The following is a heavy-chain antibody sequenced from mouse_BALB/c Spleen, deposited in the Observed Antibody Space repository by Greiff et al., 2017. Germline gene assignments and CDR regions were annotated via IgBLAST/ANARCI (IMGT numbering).Heavy chain of an antibody. J-gene: IGHJ2*01. CDR3: AREGKLGYYFDY. CDR1: GISITTGNYR. CDR2: IYYSGTI. V-gene: IGHV3-5*02. Sequence: EVKLEESGPGLVKPSQTVSLTCTVTGISITTGNYRWSWIRQFPGNKLEWIGYIYYSGTITYNPSLTSRTTITRDTSKNQFFLEMNSLTAEDTATYYCAREGKLGYYFDYWGQGTTLTVSS. D-gene: IGHD4-1*01.